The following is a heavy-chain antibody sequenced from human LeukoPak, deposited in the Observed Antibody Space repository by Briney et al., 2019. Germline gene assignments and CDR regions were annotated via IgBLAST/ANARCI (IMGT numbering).Heavy chain of an antibody. CDR3: ARGASPSIAVNNWFDP. D-gene: IGHD6-19*01. Sequence: ASVNVSCKASGYTFTSHGISWVRQAPGQGLEWMGWIGVYKDNPNYAERLQGRVTITADESTSTAYMELSSLRSEDTAVYYCARGASPSIAVNNWFDPWGQGTLVTVSS. J-gene: IGHJ5*02. CDR2: IGVYKDNP. V-gene: IGHV1-18*01. CDR1: GYTFTSHG.